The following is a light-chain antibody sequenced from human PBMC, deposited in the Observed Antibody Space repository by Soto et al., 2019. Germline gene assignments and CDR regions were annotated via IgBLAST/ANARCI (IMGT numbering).Light chain of an antibody. Sequence: DIQMTQSPSSLSTSVGDRVTITCRASQSISSSLNWYQQKPGKAPKLLIFAASSLYSGVPSRFSGSGSGTDFTLTISSLQPEDFATYYCQQSYSTPWTFGQGTKVEIK. J-gene: IGKJ1*01. CDR2: AAS. V-gene: IGKV1-39*01. CDR3: QQSYSTPWT. CDR1: QSISSS.